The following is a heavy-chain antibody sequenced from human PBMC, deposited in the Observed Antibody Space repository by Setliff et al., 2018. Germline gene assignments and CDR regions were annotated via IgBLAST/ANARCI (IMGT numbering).Heavy chain of an antibody. CDR2: IYYSGNT. CDR3: ARGKTFFGAFIRAFDI. J-gene: IGHJ3*02. Sequence: SETLSLTCAVYGGSFSTYYWGWIRQPPGKGLEWIGSIYYSGNTNYNPSLKSRVTISIDTSKNQFSLKLSSVTAADTAVYHCARGKTFFGAFIRAFDIWGQGRMVTVSS. CDR1: GGSFSTYY. V-gene: IGHV4-59*01. D-gene: IGHD3-3*01.